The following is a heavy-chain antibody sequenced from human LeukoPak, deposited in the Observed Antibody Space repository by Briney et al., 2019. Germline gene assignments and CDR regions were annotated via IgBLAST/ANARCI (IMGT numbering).Heavy chain of an antibody. J-gene: IGHJ6*02. CDR3: ARDGDFNAYGPLYYYGMGV. CDR2: ISSNGGST. CDR1: GFTFSSYA. Sequence: GGSLRLSCAASGFTFSSYAMHWVRQAPGKGLEYVSAISSNGGSTYYANSVKGRFTISRDNSKNTLYLQMGSLRAEDMAVYYCARDGDFNAYGPLYYYGMGVWGQGTTVTVSS. D-gene: IGHD3-10*01. V-gene: IGHV3-64*01.